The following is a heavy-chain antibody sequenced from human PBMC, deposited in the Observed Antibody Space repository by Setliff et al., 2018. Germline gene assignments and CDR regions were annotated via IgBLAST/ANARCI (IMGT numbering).Heavy chain of an antibody. D-gene: IGHD5-12*01. CDR3: VRGPGPSVVVAIPFDH. CDR1: GYAFITFG. CDR2: MSPVYGIA. J-gene: IGHJ4*02. Sequence: ASVKVSCKTSGYAFITFGMSWVRQAPGQGLEWMGWMSPVYGIANYARKFQGRVTLTADTSTTTAYLELASLRDDDTAVYYCVRGPGPSVVVAIPFDHWGQGSLGTVSS. V-gene: IGHV1-18*01.